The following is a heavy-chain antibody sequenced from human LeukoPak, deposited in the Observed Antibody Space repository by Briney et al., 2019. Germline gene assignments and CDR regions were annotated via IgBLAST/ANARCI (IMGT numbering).Heavy chain of an antibody. J-gene: IGHJ3*02. V-gene: IGHV4-39*01. CDR2: IYYVGST. CDR3: ARGVAVGHDAFDI. D-gene: IGHD6-19*01. CDR1: GGSISSSSYY. Sequence: PSETLSLTCTVSGGSISSSSYYWGWIRQPPGKGLEWIGSIYYVGSTYYNPSLKSRVTISVDTSRNQFSLKLSSVTAADTAVYYCARGVAVGHDAFDIWGQGTMVTVSS.